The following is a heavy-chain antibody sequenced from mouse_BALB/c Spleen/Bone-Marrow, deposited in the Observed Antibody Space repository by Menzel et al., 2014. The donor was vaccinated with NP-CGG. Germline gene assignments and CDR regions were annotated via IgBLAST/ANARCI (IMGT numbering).Heavy chain of an antibody. D-gene: IGHD2-10*02. J-gene: IGHJ2*01. CDR2: IYPGGGYT. CDR3: AREEYGNYDRFIDY. CDR1: GYTFTNYW. V-gene: IGHV1-63*02. Sequence: VQLQQSGAELVRPGTSVKISCKASGYTFTNYWLSWVKQRPGHGLEWIGDIYPGGGYTNFNERFKGKATLTADTSSSTAYMRLSSLTSEDSAVYFCAREEYGNYDRFIDYWGPGTTLTVSS.